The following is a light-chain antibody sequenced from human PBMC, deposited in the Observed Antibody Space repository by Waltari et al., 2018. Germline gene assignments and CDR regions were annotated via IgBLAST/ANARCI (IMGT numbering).Light chain of an antibody. CDR2: DVS. CDR3: QQYDALPYT. J-gene: IGKJ2*01. CDR1: QDISNY. V-gene: IGKV1-33*01. Sequence: DIQMTQSPSSLSASVGDRVTITCQASQDISNYLNWYQQGPGKAPKLLTYDVSNLEPGVPSRFSGSDSGTHFTFTISSLQPEDVATYYCQQYDALPYTFGQGTKVEIK.